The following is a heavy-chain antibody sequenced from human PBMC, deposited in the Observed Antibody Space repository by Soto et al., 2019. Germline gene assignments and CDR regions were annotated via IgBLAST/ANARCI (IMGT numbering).Heavy chain of an antibody. CDR2: IYSGGST. V-gene: IGHV3-53*01. CDR3: SVTAVHYYGMDV. Sequence: EVQLVESGGGLIQPGGSLRLSCAASGFTVSSNYMSWVRQAPGKGLEWVSVIYSGGSTYYADSVKGRFTISRDNSKNTLYLQMNRLRAEDTAVYYCSVTAVHYYGMDVWGQGTTVTVSS. CDR1: GFTVSSNY. J-gene: IGHJ6*02.